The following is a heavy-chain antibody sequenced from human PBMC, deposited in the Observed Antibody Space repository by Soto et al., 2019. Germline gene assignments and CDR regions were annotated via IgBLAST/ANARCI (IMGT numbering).Heavy chain of an antibody. J-gene: IGHJ6*02. D-gene: IGHD3-22*01. CDR2: IWYDGSNK. Sequence: QVQLVESGGSVVQPGRSLRLSCAASGFTFSSYGMHWVRQAPGKGLEWVAVIWYDGSNKYYADSVKGRFTISRDNSKNTLYLQMNSLRAEDTAVHYCARMDYDSSDYYLKYYYYGMDVWGQGTTVTVSS. V-gene: IGHV3-33*01. CDR1: GFTFSSYG. CDR3: ARMDYDSSDYYLKYYYYGMDV.